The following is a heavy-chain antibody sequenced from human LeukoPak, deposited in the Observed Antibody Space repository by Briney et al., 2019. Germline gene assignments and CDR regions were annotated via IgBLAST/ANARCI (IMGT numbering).Heavy chain of an antibody. V-gene: IGHV1-24*01. CDR1: GYTLTELS. CDR3: ATVRVYCSSTSCRYDAFDI. Sequence: ASVKVSCKVSGYTLTELSMHWVRQAPGKGLEWMGGFDPEDGETIYAQKFQGRVTMTEDTSTDTAYMELSSLRSEDTAVYYCATVRVYCSSTSCRYDAFDIWGQGTMVTVSS. D-gene: IGHD2-2*01. CDR2: FDPEDGET. J-gene: IGHJ3*02.